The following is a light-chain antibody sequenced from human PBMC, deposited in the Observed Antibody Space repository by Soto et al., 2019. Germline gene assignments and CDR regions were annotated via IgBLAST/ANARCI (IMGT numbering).Light chain of an antibody. J-gene: IGKJ5*01. CDR1: QSLVYSDGIAY. V-gene: IGKV2-30*01. Sequence: DVVMTQSPLSLPVTLGQPASISCRSNQSLVYSDGIAYFSWFQQRPGRSPRRLIYKVSNRDSGVPARFSGSGSGTDFALKISRVEADDVGVYYCIQATHWQITFGQGTRLEIK. CDR2: KVS. CDR3: IQATHWQIT.